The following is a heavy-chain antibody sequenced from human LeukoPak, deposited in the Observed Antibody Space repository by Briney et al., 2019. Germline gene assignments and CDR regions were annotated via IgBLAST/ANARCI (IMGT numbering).Heavy chain of an antibody. CDR2: INHSGST. CDR3: ARGLIAAAGNDAFDI. D-gene: IGHD6-13*01. CDR1: GESLSGYC. J-gene: IGHJ3*02. V-gene: IGHV4-34*01. Sequence: SQNLSLTCAVYGESLSGYCWSCISQPPGKGLEWIGEINHSGSTNYNPSLKSRVTISVDTSKNQFSLKLSSVTAADTAVYYCARGLIAAAGNDAFDIWGQGTMVTVSS.